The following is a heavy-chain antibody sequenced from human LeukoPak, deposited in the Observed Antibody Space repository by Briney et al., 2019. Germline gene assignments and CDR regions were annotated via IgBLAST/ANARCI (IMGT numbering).Heavy chain of an antibody. CDR1: GFTVSTDY. Sequence: GGSLRLSCAASGFTVSTDYMSWVRQAPGKGLEWVSVIYSDGSTYYADFVKGRFTISRDNSKNTLYLQMNSLRAEDTAVYYCARDRVSSDYWGQGTLVIVSS. J-gene: IGHJ4*02. D-gene: IGHD3-16*02. V-gene: IGHV3-53*01. CDR2: IYSDGST. CDR3: ARDRVSSDY.